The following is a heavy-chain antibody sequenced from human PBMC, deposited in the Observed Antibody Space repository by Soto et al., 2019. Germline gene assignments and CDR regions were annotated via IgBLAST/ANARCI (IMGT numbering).Heavy chain of an antibody. Sequence: SETLSLTCTVSGGSVNSDSYYWSWIRQPPGKGLEWIGYIYYSGSTNYNPSLKSRVTISVDTSKNQFSLKLSSVTAADTAVYYCARYSSSWYRGWFDPWGQGTLVTVSS. D-gene: IGHD6-13*01. CDR3: ARYSSSWYRGWFDP. CDR2: IYYSGST. J-gene: IGHJ5*02. V-gene: IGHV4-61*01. CDR1: GGSVNSDSYY.